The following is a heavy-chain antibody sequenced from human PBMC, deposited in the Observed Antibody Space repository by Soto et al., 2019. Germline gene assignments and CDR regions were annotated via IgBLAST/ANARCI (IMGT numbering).Heavy chain of an antibody. D-gene: IGHD6-13*01. CDR1: GYTFTSYY. CDR2: INPSGGST. CDR3: ARVGYSSSPRGYYYYGMDV. V-gene: IGHV1-46*01. J-gene: IGHJ6*02. Sequence: ASVKVSGKASGYTFTSYYMHWVRQAPGQGLEWMGIINPSGGSTSYAQKFQGRVTMTRDTSTSTVYMELSSLRSEDTAVYYCARVGYSSSPRGYYYYGMDVWGQGTTVTVSS.